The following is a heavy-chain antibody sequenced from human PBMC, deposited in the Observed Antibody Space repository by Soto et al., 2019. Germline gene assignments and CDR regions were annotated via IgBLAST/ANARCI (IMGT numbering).Heavy chain of an antibody. CDR3: ARVRSPKYSSRDDY. D-gene: IGHD6-13*01. CDR2: IYYSGST. Sequence: SETLSLTCTVSGGSISSYYWSWIRQPPGKGLEWIGYIYYSGSTNYNPSLKSRVTISVDTSKNQFSLKLSSVTAADTAVYYCARVRSPKYSSRDDYWGQGTLVTVPQ. J-gene: IGHJ4*02. V-gene: IGHV4-59*01. CDR1: GGSISSYY.